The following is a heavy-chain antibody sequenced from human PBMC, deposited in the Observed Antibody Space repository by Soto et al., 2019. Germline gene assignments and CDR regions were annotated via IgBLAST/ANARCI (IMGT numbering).Heavy chain of an antibody. Sequence: ATLKVSCQATGYTFSSYTLHWLLQAPGQGLEWKRWINAGNGNKRYSQKFQGRVTITRGTSASTAHMELSSLRSEDTAVFYCARFLSGYYSGTFDYWGQGTLVTISS. J-gene: IGHJ4*02. D-gene: IGHD3-3*01. CDR1: GYTFSSYT. CDR2: INAGNGNK. V-gene: IGHV1-3*01. CDR3: ARFLSGYYSGTFDY.